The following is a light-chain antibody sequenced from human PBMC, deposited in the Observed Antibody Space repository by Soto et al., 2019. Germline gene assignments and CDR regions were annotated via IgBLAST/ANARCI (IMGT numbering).Light chain of an antibody. CDR1: QDISNY. CDR2: DAS. V-gene: IGKV1-33*01. J-gene: IGKJ3*01. CDR3: QQYDNLPFT. Sequence: DIQMTQSPSSLSTSVGDRVTITCQASQDISNYLNWYQQKPGKAPKLLIYDASNLETGVPSRFSGSGSGTDFTFTISSRQADDIATYYCQQYDNLPFTFGPGTKVDTK.